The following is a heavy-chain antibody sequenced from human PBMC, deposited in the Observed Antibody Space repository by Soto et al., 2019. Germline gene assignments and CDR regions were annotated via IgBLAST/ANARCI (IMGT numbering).Heavy chain of an antibody. J-gene: IGHJ4*02. D-gene: IGHD4-17*01. CDR2: ISGSGGST. V-gene: IGHV3-23*01. CDR1: GVTFCSYA. CDR3: AKHPPTTVTRFGFDY. Sequence: GGSLRLSCAASGVTFCSYAMSGVLQTPGKGLEWVSAISGSGGSTYYADSVKGRFTISRDNSKNTLYLQMNSLRAEDTAVYYCAKHPPTTVTRFGFDYWGQGTLVTVSS.